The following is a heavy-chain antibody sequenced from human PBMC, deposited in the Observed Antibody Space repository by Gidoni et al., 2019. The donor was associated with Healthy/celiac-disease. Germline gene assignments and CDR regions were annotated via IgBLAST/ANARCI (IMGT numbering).Heavy chain of an antibody. J-gene: IGHJ4*02. CDR1: GFTFSSYS. CDR3: ASPPDGGDY. V-gene: IGHV3-21*01. D-gene: IGHD3-10*01. CDR2: ISISSSYI. Sequence: EVQLVESGGGLVKPGGSLGLSCAASGFTFSSYSMNWVRQAPGQGLGWVSSISISSSYIYYADSVKGRFTISRDNAKNSLYLQMNSLRSEDTAVYYCASPPDGGDYWGQGTLVTVSS.